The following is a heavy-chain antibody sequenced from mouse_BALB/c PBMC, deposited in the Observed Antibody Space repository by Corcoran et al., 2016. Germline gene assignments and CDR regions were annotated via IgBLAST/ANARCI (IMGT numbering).Heavy chain of an antibody. V-gene: IGHV5-17*01. CDR3: ARDDSTGFYLDY. J-gene: IGHJ4*01. CDR2: VWSDGSNK. CDR1: GFIFSNYG. D-gene: IGHD1-1*01. Sequence: VQLVESGGGVVQPGRSLRLSCEASGFIFSNYGMHWVRQAPGKGLEWVAAVWSDGSNKYYADSVKGRFTISRDNSKNTLYLQVNSLSAEDTAVYYCARDDSTGFYLDYWGQGTLVTVSS.